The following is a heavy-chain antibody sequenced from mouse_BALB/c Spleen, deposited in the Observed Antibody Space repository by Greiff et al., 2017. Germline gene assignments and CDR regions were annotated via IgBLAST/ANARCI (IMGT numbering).Heavy chain of an antibody. V-gene: IGHV14-3*02. J-gene: IGHJ3*01. CDR3: ASLYDGYYVAY. CDR2: IDPANGNT. D-gene: IGHD2-3*01. CDR1: GFNIKDTY. Sequence: VHVKQSGAELVKPGASVKLSCTASGFNIKDTYMHWVKQRPEQGLEWIGRIDPANGNTKYDPKFQGKATITADTSSNTAYLQLSSLTSEDTAVYYCASLYDGYYVAYWGQGTLVTVSA.